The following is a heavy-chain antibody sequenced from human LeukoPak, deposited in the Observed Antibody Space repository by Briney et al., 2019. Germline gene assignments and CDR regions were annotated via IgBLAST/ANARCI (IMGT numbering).Heavy chain of an antibody. CDR2: IYSGGST. D-gene: IGHD3-10*01. J-gene: IGHJ4*02. CDR3: ARDTYYYGSGSYRDY. CDR1: GFTFSSNY. V-gene: IGHV3-66*01. Sequence: GGSLRLSCAASGFTFSSNYMSWVRQAPGKGLEWVSVIYSGGSTYYADSVKGRFTMPRDNSKNTLYLQMNSLRAEDTAVYYWARDTYYYGSGSYRDYWGQGTLVTVSS.